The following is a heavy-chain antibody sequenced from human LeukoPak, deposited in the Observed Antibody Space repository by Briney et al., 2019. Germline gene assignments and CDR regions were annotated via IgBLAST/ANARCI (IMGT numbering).Heavy chain of an antibody. V-gene: IGHV3-23*01. CDR3: AEAIYGDYAGPYYFDY. Sequence: PGGSLRLSCAASGFTFSSYAMSWVRQAPGKGLEWVSAISGSGGSTYYADSVKGRFTISRDNSKNTLYLQMNSLRAEDTAVYYCAEAIYGDYAGPYYFDYWGQGTLVTVSS. CDR2: ISGSGGST. D-gene: IGHD4-17*01. CDR1: GFTFSSYA. J-gene: IGHJ4*02.